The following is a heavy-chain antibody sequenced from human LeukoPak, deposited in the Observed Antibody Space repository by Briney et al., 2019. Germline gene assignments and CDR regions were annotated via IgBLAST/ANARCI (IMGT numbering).Heavy chain of an antibody. CDR3: ARDIYCSSTSCYLYYYYYYGMDV. V-gene: IGHV3-33*01. CDR1: GFTFSSYG. Sequence: GSLRLSCAASGFTFSSYGRHWVRQAPGKGLEWVAVIWYDGSNKYYADSVKGRFTISRDNSKNTLYLQMNSLRAEDTAVYYCARDIYCSSTSCYLYYYYYYGMDVWGKGTTATVSS. D-gene: IGHD2-2*01. J-gene: IGHJ6*04. CDR2: IWYDGSNK.